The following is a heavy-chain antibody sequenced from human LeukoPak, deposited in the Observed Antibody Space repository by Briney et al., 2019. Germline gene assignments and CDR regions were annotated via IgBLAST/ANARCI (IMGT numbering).Heavy chain of an antibody. CDR3: ARVYYDSSGTAYYYYYMDV. D-gene: IGHD3-22*01. J-gene: IGHJ6*03. CDR2: IYYPGTI. V-gene: IGHV4-59*01. Sequence: KPSETLSLTCTVSGGSISGYYWNWIRQSPEKGLEWIGYIYYPGTINYNPSLKARVTMSIDTSKNQFSLKLSSVTAADTAVYYCARVYYDSSGTAYYYYYMDVWGKGTTVTVSS. CDR1: GGSISGYY.